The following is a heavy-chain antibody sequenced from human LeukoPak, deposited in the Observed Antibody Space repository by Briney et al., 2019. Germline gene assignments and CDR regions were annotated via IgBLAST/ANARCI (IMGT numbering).Heavy chain of an antibody. Sequence: PSETLSLTCAVYGGSFSGYYWSWIRQPPGKGLEWIGEINHSGSTNYNPSLKSRVTISVDTSKNQFSLKLSSVTAADTAVYYCARQAMITFGGVIVKFIFDYWGQGTLVTVSS. J-gene: IGHJ4*02. CDR2: INHSGST. CDR3: ARQAMITFGGVIVKFIFDY. D-gene: IGHD3-16*02. V-gene: IGHV4-34*01. CDR1: GGSFSGYY.